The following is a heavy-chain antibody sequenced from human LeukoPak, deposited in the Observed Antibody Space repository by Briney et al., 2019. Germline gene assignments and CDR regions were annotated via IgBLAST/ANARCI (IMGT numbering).Heavy chain of an antibody. CDR1: GYTFTGYY. CDR2: ISPKSGGT. V-gene: IGHV1-2*02. CDR3: AGLIYGDRHSYYYYGMDV. D-gene: IGHD4-17*01. J-gene: IGHJ6*02. Sequence: ASVKVSCKASGYTFTGYYMHWVRQAPGQGLEWMGWISPKSGGTNYAQKFQGRVTMTRDTSISTAHMELSGLRSDDTAVYYCAGLIYGDRHSYYYYGMDVWGQGTTVTVSS.